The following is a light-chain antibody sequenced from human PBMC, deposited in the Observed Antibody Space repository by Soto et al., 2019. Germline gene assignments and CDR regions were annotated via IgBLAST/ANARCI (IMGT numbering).Light chain of an antibody. Sequence: EIVLTQSPATLSLSPGERATLSCRASQSVSSYLAWYQQKPGQAPRLLIYDASNRATGIPARFSGSGSGTDFTLTISSLEPEDFAVYYCQQRINWPPGVFTFGPGTKVDIK. CDR3: QQRINWPPGVFT. J-gene: IGKJ3*01. V-gene: IGKV3-11*01. CDR1: QSVSSY. CDR2: DAS.